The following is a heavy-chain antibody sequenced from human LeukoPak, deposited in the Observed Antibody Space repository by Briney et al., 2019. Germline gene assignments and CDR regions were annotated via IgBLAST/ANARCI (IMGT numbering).Heavy chain of an antibody. Sequence: QPGGSLRLSCAASGFTFSNYWMNWARQAPGKGLEWVANIKQDGTEKYYVDSVKGRFTISRDNAENSLNLQMNSLRAEDTAVYYCARGMTVAANWFDPWGQGTLVTVSS. CDR2: IKQDGTEK. J-gene: IGHJ5*02. V-gene: IGHV3-7*05. D-gene: IGHD6-19*01. CDR3: ARGMTVAANWFDP. CDR1: GFTFSNYW.